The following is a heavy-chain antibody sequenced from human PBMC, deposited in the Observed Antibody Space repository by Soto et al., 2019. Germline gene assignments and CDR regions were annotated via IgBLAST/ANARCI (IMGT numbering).Heavy chain of an antibody. CDR2: ISYDGSNK. J-gene: IGHJ4*02. V-gene: IGHV3-30-3*01. CDR3: ARSYCSSTSCYGFDY. Sequence: GGSLRLSCAASGFTFSSYAMHWVRQAPGKGLEWVAVISYDGSNKYYADSVKGRFTISRDNSKNTLYLQMNSLRAEDTAVYYCARSYCSSTSCYGFDYWGQGTLVTVSS. CDR1: GFTFSSYA. D-gene: IGHD2-2*01.